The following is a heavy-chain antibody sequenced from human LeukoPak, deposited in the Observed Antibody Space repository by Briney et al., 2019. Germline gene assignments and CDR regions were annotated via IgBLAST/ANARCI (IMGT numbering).Heavy chain of an antibody. Sequence: GGSLRLSCAASGFTFSSYAMSWVRQAPGKGLEWVSAISGSGGSTCYADSVKGRFTISRDDSKNTLYLQMNSLRADDTAIYFCGYYDSSGYYYGRLRYWGQGTPVTVSS. CDR3: GYYDSSGYYYGRLRY. CDR1: GFTFSSYA. CDR2: ISGSGGST. D-gene: IGHD3-22*01. J-gene: IGHJ4*02. V-gene: IGHV3-23*01.